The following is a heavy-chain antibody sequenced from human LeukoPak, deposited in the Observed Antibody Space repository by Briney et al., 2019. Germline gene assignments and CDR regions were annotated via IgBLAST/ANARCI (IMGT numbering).Heavy chain of an antibody. CDR3: ARRVVVVARDAFDI. J-gene: IGHJ3*02. Sequence: ASVKVSCKASGYTFTSYAMHWVRQAPGQRLEWMGWINAGNGNTKYSQKFQGRVTITRDTSASTAYMELSSLRSEDTAVYYCARRVVVVARDAFDIWGQGTMVTVSS. CDR2: INAGNGNT. V-gene: IGHV1-3*01. CDR1: GYTFTSYA. D-gene: IGHD2-15*01.